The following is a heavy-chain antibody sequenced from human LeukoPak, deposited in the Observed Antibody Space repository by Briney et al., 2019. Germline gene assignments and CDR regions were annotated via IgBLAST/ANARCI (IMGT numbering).Heavy chain of an antibody. Sequence: ASQTLSLTCAVSGGSISSGGYSWSWIRQPPGKGLEWIGYIYHSGSTYYNPSLKSRVTISGDRSKNQFSLKRSSVTAADTAVYYCAGGTRKVRGYSGYDYDYWGQGTLVTVSS. CDR1: GGSISSGGYS. CDR2: IYHSGST. V-gene: IGHV4-30-2*01. CDR3: AGGTRKVRGYSGYDYDY. J-gene: IGHJ4*02. D-gene: IGHD5-12*01.